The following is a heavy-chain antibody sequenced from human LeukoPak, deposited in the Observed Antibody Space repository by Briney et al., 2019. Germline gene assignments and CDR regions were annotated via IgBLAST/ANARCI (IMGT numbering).Heavy chain of an antibody. V-gene: IGHV3-21*01. CDR3: ARDGSIPWGYYMDV. Sequence: GSLRLSCAVSGFTFSRYSMNWVRQAPGKGLEWVSFISTSSSYIYYADSVKGRFTISGDNAKNSLYLQMNSLRAEDTAVYYCARDGSIPWGYYMDVWGKGTTVTISS. CDR2: ISTSSSYI. CDR1: GFTFSRYS. J-gene: IGHJ6*03. D-gene: IGHD2-2*02.